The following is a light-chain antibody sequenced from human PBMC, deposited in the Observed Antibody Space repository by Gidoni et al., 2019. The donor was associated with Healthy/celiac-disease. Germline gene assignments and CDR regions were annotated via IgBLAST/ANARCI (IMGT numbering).Light chain of an antibody. V-gene: IGKV3-15*01. CDR3: QQYNNWPPWT. J-gene: IGKJ1*01. CDR1: QSVSSN. CDR2: GAS. Sequence: EIVMPQSPATLSVSPGERAPLSCRASQSVSSNLAWYQQKPGQAPRLLIYGASTRATGIPASFSGSGSGTEFTLTISSLQSEDFAVYYCQQYNNWPPWTFGQGTKVEIK.